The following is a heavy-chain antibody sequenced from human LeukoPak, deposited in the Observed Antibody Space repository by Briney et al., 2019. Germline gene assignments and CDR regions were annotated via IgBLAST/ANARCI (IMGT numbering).Heavy chain of an antibody. Sequence: PSETLSLTCTVSGGSISSSSYYWGWIRQPPGKGLEWIGEINHSGSTNYNPSLKSRVTISVDTSKNQFSLKLSSVTAADTAVYYCARSPRYYGSGSYYNGKPPKYYYYYYMDVWGKGTTVTISS. CDR3: ARSPRYYGSGSYYNGKPPKYYYYYYMDV. D-gene: IGHD3-10*01. J-gene: IGHJ6*03. CDR2: INHSGST. V-gene: IGHV4-39*07. CDR1: GGSISSSSYY.